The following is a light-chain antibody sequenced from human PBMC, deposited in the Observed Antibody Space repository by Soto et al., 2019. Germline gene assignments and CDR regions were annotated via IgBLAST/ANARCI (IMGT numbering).Light chain of an antibody. J-gene: IGKJ4*01. Sequence: EIVLTQSPATLSLSPGERATLSCRASQYVSSFLAWYQQKPGQAPRLLIYGASSRATGIPDRFSGSGSGTDFTLTISRLESEDFAVYHCQQYGSSPLTFGGGTKVDIK. V-gene: IGKV3-20*01. CDR3: QQYGSSPLT. CDR2: GAS. CDR1: QYVSSF.